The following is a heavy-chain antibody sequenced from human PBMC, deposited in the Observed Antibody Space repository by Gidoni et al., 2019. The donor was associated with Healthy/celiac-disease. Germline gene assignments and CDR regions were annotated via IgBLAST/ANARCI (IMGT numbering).Heavy chain of an antibody. V-gene: IGHV1-24*01. CDR2: FDPEDGET. J-gene: IGHJ4*02. Sequence: QVQLVQSGAEVKKPGASVKVSCKVSGYTLTELSMPWGRQAPGKGLAWMGGFDPEDGETIYAQKFQGRVTMTEDTSTDTAYMELSSLRSEDTAVYYCATLGSGLDWLLIYRYWGQGTLVTVSS. D-gene: IGHD3-9*01. CDR1: GYTLTELS. CDR3: ATLGSGLDWLLIYRY.